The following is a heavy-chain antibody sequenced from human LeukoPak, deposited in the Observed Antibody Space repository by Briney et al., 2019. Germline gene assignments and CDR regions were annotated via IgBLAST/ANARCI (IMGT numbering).Heavy chain of an antibody. Sequence: GGSLRLSCAASGFTFNNYIMNWVRQAPGKGLEWVSSISGSSDNTYYADSVKGRFTISRDNSKKTLYLQVNSLSAEDTAVYYCATETATTYPWGQGTLVTVSS. CDR1: GFTFNNYI. CDR2: ISGSSDNT. D-gene: IGHD1-1*01. CDR3: ATETATTYP. V-gene: IGHV3-23*01. J-gene: IGHJ5*02.